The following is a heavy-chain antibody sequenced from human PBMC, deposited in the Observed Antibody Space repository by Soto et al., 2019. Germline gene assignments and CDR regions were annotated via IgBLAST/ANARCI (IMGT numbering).Heavy chain of an antibody. J-gene: IGHJ4*02. CDR3: ARIKDLRDIVLMVYGLYYFDY. V-gene: IGHV2-26*01. D-gene: IGHD2-8*01. Sequence: QVTLKESGPVLVKPTETLTLTCTVSGFSLSNARMGVSWIRQPPGKALEWLAHIFSNDEKSYSTSLKSRLTISKDTSKSQVVLTMTNMDPVDTATYYCARIKDLRDIVLMVYGLYYFDYWGQGTLVTVSS. CDR2: IFSNDEK. CDR1: GFSLSNARMG.